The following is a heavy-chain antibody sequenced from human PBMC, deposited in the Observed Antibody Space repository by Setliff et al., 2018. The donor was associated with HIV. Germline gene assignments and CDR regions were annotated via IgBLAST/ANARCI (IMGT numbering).Heavy chain of an antibody. CDR1: GGSFSDNY. CDR2: INHSGRT. V-gene: IGHV4-34*01. D-gene: IGHD2-8*02. Sequence: KPSATLSLPCAVYGGSFSDNYWSWIRQSPGKGLEGIGEINHSGRTKYSPSLRSRVSISVETSKTQFSLKLSSVTAPDTAVYYCARVSRTYWYSIFRNYYYHMDVGGKGTSVTVSS. CDR3: ARVSRTYWYSIFRNYYYHMDV. J-gene: IGHJ6*03.